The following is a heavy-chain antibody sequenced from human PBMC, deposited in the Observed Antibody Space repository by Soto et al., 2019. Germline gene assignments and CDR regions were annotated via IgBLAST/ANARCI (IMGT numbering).Heavy chain of an antibody. D-gene: IGHD6-19*01. CDR2: ISSSSSYI. Sequence: GGSLRLSCAASGFTFSSYSMNWVRQAPGKGLEWVSSISSSSSYIYYADSVKGRFTISRDNAKNSLYLQMNSLRAEDTAVYYCARDRHSSGWYEKNFDYWGQGTLVTVSS. J-gene: IGHJ4*02. V-gene: IGHV3-21*01. CDR1: GFTFSSYS. CDR3: ARDRHSSGWYEKNFDY.